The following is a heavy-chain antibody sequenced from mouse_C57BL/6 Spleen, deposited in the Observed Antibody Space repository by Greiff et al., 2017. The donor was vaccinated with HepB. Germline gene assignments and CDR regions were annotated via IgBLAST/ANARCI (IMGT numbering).Heavy chain of an antibody. J-gene: IGHJ2*01. D-gene: IGHD3-2*02. V-gene: IGHV1-64*01. CDR2: IHPNSGST. CDR3: ARSAAQALFDY. CDR1: GYTFTSYW. Sequence: VQLQQSGAELVKPGASVKLSCKASGYTFTSYWMHWVKQRPGQGLEWIGMIHPNSGSTNYNEKFKSKATLTVDKSSSTAYMQLSSLTSEDSAVYYCARSAAQALFDYWGQGTTLTVSS.